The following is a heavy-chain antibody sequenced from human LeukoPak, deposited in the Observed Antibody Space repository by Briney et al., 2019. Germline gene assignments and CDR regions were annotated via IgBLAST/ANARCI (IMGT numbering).Heavy chain of an antibody. V-gene: IGHV1-18*01. D-gene: IGHD1-26*01. CDR1: GYTFTSYG. Sequence: ASVKVSCKASGYTFTSYGISWVRQAPGQGLEWMGWISAYNGNTNYAQKLQGRVTMTTDTSTSTAYMELRSLRSDDTAVYYCARVIRGSGSCYPPNWFDPWGQGTLVTVSS. CDR2: ISAYNGNT. CDR3: ARVIRGSGSCYPPNWFDP. J-gene: IGHJ5*02.